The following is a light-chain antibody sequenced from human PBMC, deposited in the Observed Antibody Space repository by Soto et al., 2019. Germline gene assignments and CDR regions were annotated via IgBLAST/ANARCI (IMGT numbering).Light chain of an antibody. J-gene: IGLJ1*01. V-gene: IGLV3-21*02. Sequence: SYELTQPPSVSVAPGQTARITCGGKNIGSKSVHWYQQKPGQAPVLVVSDNSDRPSGIPERFSGSNSGNTATLTISSVEAGDEADFYCQVWDTNSDLYVFGPGTRSPS. CDR3: QVWDTNSDLYV. CDR2: DNS. CDR1: NIGSKS.